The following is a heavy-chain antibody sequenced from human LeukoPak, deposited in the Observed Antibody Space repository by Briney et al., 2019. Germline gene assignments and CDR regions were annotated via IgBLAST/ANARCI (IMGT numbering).Heavy chain of an antibody. D-gene: IGHD2-8*01. CDR2: IYYSGST. CDR1: GGSISSSSYY. CDR3: ARLIDIVLMVYAGWFDP. J-gene: IGHJ5*02. Sequence: SETLSLTCTVSGGSISSSSYYWGWIRQPPGKGLEWIGSIYYSGSTYYNPSLKSRATISVDTSKNQFSLKLSSVTAADTAVYYRARLIDIVLMVYAGWFDPWGQGTLVTVSS. V-gene: IGHV4-39*01.